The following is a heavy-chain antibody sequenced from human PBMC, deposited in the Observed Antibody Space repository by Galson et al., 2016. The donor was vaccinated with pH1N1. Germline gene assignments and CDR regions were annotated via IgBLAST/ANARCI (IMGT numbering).Heavy chain of an antibody. D-gene: IGHD3-10*01. CDR2: ITGSDTTI. Sequence: SLRLSCAASGFPFSHYYMGWIRQAPGKGLEWISYITGSDTTIYYADSVRGRFTISRDNAQNSLYLHMNSLRAKDTAVYYRARDHFGWAFDVWGQGTMVTVSP. V-gene: IGHV3-11*01. CDR1: GFPFSHYY. J-gene: IGHJ3*01. CDR3: ARDHFGWAFDV.